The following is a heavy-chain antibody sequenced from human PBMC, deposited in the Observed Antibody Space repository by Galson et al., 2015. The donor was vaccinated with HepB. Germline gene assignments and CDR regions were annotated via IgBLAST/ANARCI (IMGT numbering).Heavy chain of an antibody. CDR3: ARQEIVGATGRYFRH. V-gene: IGHV6-1*01. Sequence: CAISGDSVSSNSAAWNWIRQSPSRGLEWLGRTYYRSKWYNDYAVSVKSRITINPDTSKNQFSLQLRSVTAADTAVFYCARQEIVGATGRYFRHWGQGTLVTVSS. D-gene: IGHD1-26*01. CDR1: GDSVSSNSAA. J-gene: IGHJ1*01. CDR2: TYYRSKWYN.